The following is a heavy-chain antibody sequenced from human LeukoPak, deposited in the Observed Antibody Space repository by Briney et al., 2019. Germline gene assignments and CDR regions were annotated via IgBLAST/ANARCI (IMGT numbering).Heavy chain of an antibody. CDR1: GYTFTGYY. Sequence: GASVKVSCKASGYTFTGYYMHWVRQAPGQGLEWMGWINPNSGGTNYAQKFQGRVTMTRDTSISTAYMELSRLRSDDTAVYYCARFIVVVPAAIFHYYMDFWGKGTTVTVSS. J-gene: IGHJ6*03. CDR2: INPNSGGT. D-gene: IGHD2-2*02. V-gene: IGHV1-2*02. CDR3: ARFIVVVPAAIFHYYMDF.